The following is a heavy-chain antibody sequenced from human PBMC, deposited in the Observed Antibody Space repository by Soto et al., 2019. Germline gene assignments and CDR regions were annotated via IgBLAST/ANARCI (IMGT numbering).Heavy chain of an antibody. CDR3: ARDRGYSYGDYYYYGMDV. V-gene: IGHV3-48*03. CDR1: GFTFSSYE. J-gene: IGHJ6*02. D-gene: IGHD5-18*01. CDR2: ISSSGSTI. Sequence: PGGSLRLSCAASGFTFSSYEMNWVRQAPGKGLEWVSYISSSGSTIYYADSVKGRFTISRDNAKNSLYLQMNSLRAEDTAVYHCARDRGYSYGDYYYYGMDVWGQGTTVTVSS.